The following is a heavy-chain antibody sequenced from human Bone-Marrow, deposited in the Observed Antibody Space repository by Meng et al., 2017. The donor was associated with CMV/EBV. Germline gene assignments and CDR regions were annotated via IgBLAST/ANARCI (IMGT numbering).Heavy chain of an antibody. D-gene: IGHD5-12*01. CDR3: ARGGDLVAPSGGADY. CDR2: INHSGST. J-gene: IGHJ4*02. V-gene: IGHV4-34*01. CDR1: GGSCRCYY. Sequence: QAQLLQWGARLLKPAETLSFPCAVFGGSCRCYYWRWMGQPPGKGLEWIGEINHSGSTNYNPSLKSRVTISVDTSKNQFSLKLSSVTAADTAVYYCARGGDLVAPSGGADYWGQGTLVTVSS.